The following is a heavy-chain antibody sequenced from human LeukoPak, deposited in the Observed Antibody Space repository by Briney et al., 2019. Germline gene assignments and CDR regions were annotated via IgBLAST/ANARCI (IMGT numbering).Heavy chain of an antibody. V-gene: IGHV3-30*04. CDR2: ISYDGSNE. J-gene: IGHJ5*02. CDR3: ARGIAAYAP. Sequence: GGSLRLSCAASGFTFSSYVMHWVRQAPGKGLEWVAIISYDGSNEYYADSVKGRFTISRDNSKNTLYLQMNSLRAADTAVYYCARGIAAYAPWGQGTLVTVSS. CDR1: GFTFSSYV. D-gene: IGHD6-13*01.